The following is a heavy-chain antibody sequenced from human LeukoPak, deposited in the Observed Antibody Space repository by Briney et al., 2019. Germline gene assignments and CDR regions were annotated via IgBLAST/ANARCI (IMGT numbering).Heavy chain of an antibody. CDR1: GYTFTGYY. V-gene: IGHV1-2*02. D-gene: IGHD3-22*01. CDR3: ARDLTYYYDNIGYYSDDY. J-gene: IGHJ4*02. Sequence: ASVKVSCKASGYTFTGYYMHWVRQAPGQGLEWMGWINPNSGGTNYAQKFQGRVTMTRDTSISTAYMELSRLRSDDTAVYYCARDLTYYYDNIGYYSDDYWGQGTLVTVSS. CDR2: INPNSGGT.